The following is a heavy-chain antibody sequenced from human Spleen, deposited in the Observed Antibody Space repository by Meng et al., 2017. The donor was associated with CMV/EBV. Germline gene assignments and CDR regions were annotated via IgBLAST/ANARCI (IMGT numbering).Heavy chain of an antibody. J-gene: IGHJ4*02. D-gene: IGHD6-19*01. V-gene: IGHV1-69*10. CDR2: VNPMFGIA. Sequence: VQVSCKASGGTFSNYDITWVRQAPGKGLEWLGGVNPMFGIANYAPKFQGRVTITADISTSTAYMELSSLRSEDAAVYYCALTVAAGYWGQGTLVTVSS. CDR3: ALTVAAGY. CDR1: GGTFSNYD.